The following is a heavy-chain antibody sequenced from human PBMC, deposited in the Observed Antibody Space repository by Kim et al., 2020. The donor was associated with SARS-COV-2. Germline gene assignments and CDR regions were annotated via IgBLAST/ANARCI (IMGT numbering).Heavy chain of an antibody. V-gene: IGHV5-10-1*01. CDR2: IDPSDSYT. Sequence: GESLKISCKGSGYSFTSYWISWVRQMPGKGLEWMGRIDPSDSYTNYSPSFQGHVTISADKSISTAYLQWSSLKASDTAMYYCASTPGGNYDSSGYCHYWGQRTLVTVSS. D-gene: IGHD3-22*01. CDR1: GYSFTSYW. J-gene: IGHJ4*02. CDR3: ASTPGGNYDSSGYCHY.